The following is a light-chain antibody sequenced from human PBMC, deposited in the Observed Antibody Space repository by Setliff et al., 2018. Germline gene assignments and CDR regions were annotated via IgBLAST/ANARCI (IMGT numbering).Light chain of an antibody. CDR1: SSNIGTGYD. CDR2: GNN. CDR3: QSYDSSLSAYV. V-gene: IGLV1-40*01. J-gene: IGLJ1*01. Sequence: LTQPPSVSGAPGQRVTISCAGSSSNIGTGYDVHWYQQLPGTAPKLLMYGNNIRPSGVPDQFSGSQSGTSASLAITGLLAEDEADYYCQSYDSSLSAYVFGTGTKGTVL.